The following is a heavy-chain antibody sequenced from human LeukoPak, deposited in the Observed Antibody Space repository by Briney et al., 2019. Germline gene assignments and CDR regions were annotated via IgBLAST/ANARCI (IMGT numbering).Heavy chain of an antibody. J-gene: IGHJ4*02. V-gene: IGHV4-30-4*01. CDR3: ARGIGGDYDLWSGFPFFDY. D-gene: IGHD3-3*01. CDR2: IYYSGST. CDR1: GGSISSGDYY. Sequence: SQTLSLTCTVSGGSISSGDYYWSWIRQPPGKGLEWIGYIYYSGSTYYNPALKSRVTISLDTSKNQFSLKMSSVTAADTAVYYCARGIGGDYDLWSGFPFFDYWGQGTLVTVSS.